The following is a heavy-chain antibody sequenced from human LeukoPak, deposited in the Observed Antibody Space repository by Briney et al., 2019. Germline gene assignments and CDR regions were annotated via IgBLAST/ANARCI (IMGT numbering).Heavy chain of an antibody. Sequence: AASVKVSCKASGYTFTGYQMHWVRQAPGQGLEWMGRINPNSGGTNYAQKFQGRVTMTRDTSISTAYMELSRLRSDDTAVYYCARSVVVVVAATPYYYYYMDVWGKGTTVTVSS. D-gene: IGHD2-15*01. CDR3: ARSVVVVVAATPYYYYYMDV. CDR2: INPNSGGT. J-gene: IGHJ6*03. CDR1: GYTFTGYQ. V-gene: IGHV1-2*06.